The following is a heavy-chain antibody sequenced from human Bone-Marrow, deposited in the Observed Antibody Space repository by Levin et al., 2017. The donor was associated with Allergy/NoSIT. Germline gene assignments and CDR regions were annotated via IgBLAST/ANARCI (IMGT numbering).Heavy chain of an antibody. Sequence: GASVKVSCKASGAIFSSYGFNAISWVRQAPGQGLEWMGGIITIYGTTQFAQKFQGRVTITADESTSTAYMEMTSLRSEDTAVDYGASRDCSDGTCYSYSYYYMDVWGKGTTVTVSS. J-gene: IGHJ6*03. CDR2: IITIYGTT. D-gene: IGHD2-15*01. CDR3: ASRDCSDGTCYSYSYYYMDV. CDR1: GAIFSSYGFNA. V-gene: IGHV1-69*13.